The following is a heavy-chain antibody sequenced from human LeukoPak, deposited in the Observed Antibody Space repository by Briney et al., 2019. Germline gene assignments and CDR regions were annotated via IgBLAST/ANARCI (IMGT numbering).Heavy chain of an antibody. D-gene: IGHD5-18*01. Sequence: GASVKVSCKASGYTFTSYGITWVRQAPGQGLEWMGWISTFNGDTNYAQKFQGRVTMTTDTSTSTAYMELRNLRSDDTAVYYCARDGTYGYNYFDYWGQGTLVTVSS. CDR2: ISTFNGDT. V-gene: IGHV1-18*01. CDR1: GYTFTSYG. CDR3: ARDGTYGYNYFDY. J-gene: IGHJ4*02.